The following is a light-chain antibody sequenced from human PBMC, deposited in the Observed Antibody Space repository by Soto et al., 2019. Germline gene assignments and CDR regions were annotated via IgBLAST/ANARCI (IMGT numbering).Light chain of an antibody. J-gene: IGLJ2*01. Sequence: SYELTQPPSVSVAPGKTAMITCGGDNIGSKSVHWYQQKPGQAPVVVINYNSDRPSGIPDRFSGSHSGSTATLTITRVEAGDEADYYCQVWDRSSDHVVFGGGTKLTVL. CDR3: QVWDRSSDHVV. V-gene: IGLV3-21*04. CDR1: NIGSKS. CDR2: YNS.